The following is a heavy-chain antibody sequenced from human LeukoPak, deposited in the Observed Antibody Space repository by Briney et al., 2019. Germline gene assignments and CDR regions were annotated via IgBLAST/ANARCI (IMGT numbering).Heavy chain of an antibody. D-gene: IGHD2-15*01. CDR3: AKGHLTPFDP. CDR2: FDPEDGET. V-gene: IGHV1-24*01. Sequence: ASVKVSCKVSGYTLTELSMHWVRQAPGKGLEWMGGFDPEDGETICAQKFQGRVTMTEDTSTDTAYMELSSLRAEDTAVYYCAKGHLTPFDPWGQGTLVTVSS. CDR1: GYTLTELS. J-gene: IGHJ5*02.